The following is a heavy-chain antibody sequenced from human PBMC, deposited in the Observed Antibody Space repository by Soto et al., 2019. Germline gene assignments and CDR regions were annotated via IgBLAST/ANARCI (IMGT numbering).Heavy chain of an antibody. CDR3: VRQQGGTTYDY. CDR1: GGTFSSANYY. V-gene: IGHV4-61*01. D-gene: IGHD1-7*01. J-gene: IGHJ4*02. Sequence: QVQLQESGPGLVKPSETLSLTCTVSGGTFSSANYYWSWIRQPPGKGLEWIGYAHNSGSTNYSPSLKNRVTMSVDTAQDQFPLKLRSVTAADTAVYYCVRQQGGTTYDYWGQGALVTVSS. CDR2: AHNSGST.